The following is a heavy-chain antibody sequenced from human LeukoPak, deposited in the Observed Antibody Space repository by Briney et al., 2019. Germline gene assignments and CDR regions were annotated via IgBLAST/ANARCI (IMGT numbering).Heavy chain of an antibody. CDR2: ISSNGGST. Sequence: GGSLRLSCSASGFTFSSYAMHWVRQAPGKGLEYVSAISSNGGSTYYADSVKGRFTISRDNSKNTLYLQMSSLRAEDTAVYYCARGPPNWGYDYWGPGTLVTVSS. V-gene: IGHV3-64D*06. D-gene: IGHD7-27*01. J-gene: IGHJ4*02. CDR1: GFTFSSYA. CDR3: ARGPPNWGYDY.